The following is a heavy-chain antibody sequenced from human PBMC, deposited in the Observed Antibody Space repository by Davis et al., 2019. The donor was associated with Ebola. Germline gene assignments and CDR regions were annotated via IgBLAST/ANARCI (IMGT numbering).Heavy chain of an antibody. CDR2: ISSSSSYI. Sequence: GGSLRLSCAASGFTFSIYAMNWVRQAPGKGLEWVSSISSSSSYIYYADSVKGRFTISRDNAKNSLYLQMNSLRAEDTAVYYCARDQYGDDAFDYWGQGTLVTVSS. CDR3: ARDQYGDDAFDY. V-gene: IGHV3-21*01. CDR1: GFTFSIYA. J-gene: IGHJ4*02. D-gene: IGHD4-17*01.